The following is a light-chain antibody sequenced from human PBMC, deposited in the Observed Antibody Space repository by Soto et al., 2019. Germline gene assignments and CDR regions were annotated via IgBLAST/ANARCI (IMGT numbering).Light chain of an antibody. CDR2: GAS. CDR3: QQCAFSPRT. V-gene: IGKV3-20*01. J-gene: IGKJ2*01. Sequence: IVLTQSPGTLSLSPGERGTLSCRASQNVTNNYLAWYQQRPGQAPRLLIYGASRRATGIPDRFSGSGSGTDFTLTISRLEPEDFAVYDCQQCAFSPRTFGQGTKLEIK. CDR1: QNVTNNY.